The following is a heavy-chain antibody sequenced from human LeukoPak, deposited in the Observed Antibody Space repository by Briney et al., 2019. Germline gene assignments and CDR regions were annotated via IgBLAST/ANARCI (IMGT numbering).Heavy chain of an antibody. V-gene: IGHV4-28*01. CDR3: ARQTRYNYGPAFDF. D-gene: IGHD5-18*01. CDR1: GYSISSNHW. J-gene: IGHJ4*02. CDR2: IYNSGNT. Sequence: SDTLSLTCAVSGYSISSNHWWGWIRQPPGKGLEWIGDIYNSGNTNYNPSLKSRVTMSVSTSKNQFSLSLSSVTAADTAVYYCARQTRYNYGPAFDFWGQGALVTVSS.